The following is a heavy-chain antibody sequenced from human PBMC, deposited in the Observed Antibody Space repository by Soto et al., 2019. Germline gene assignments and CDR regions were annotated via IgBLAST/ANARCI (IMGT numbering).Heavy chain of an antibody. CDR2: INPDGSIR. Sequence: EAQLVESGGGLVQPGGSLRLSCAASGFTFSNYWMYWLRQPPGEGLMWVSRINPDGSIRNYADSVRGRFTISRDNARNTLYVQMNSLIVEDTAMYYCARGGDGLDPWGQGTLVTVSS. CDR3: ARGGDGLDP. J-gene: IGHJ5*02. V-gene: IGHV3-74*01. CDR1: GFTFSNYW.